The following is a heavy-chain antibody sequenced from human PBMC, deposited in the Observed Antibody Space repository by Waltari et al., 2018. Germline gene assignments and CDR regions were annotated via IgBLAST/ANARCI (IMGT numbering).Heavy chain of an antibody. J-gene: IGHJ4*02. CDR3: ARKGGWYLNVFDY. Sequence: QVQLVESGGGVVQPGRSLRLSCAASGFTFSRYGMHWVRQAPGKGLEWVAVIWYDGSNKYYADSVKGRFTISRDNSKNTLYLQMNSLRAEDTAVYYCARKGGWYLNVFDYWGQGTLVTVSS. CDR2: IWYDGSNK. V-gene: IGHV3-33*01. D-gene: IGHD6-19*01. CDR1: GFTFSRYG.